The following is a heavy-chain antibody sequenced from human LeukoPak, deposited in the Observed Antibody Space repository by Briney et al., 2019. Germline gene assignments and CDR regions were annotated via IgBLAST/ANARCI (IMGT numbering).Heavy chain of an antibody. CDR2: INSDGSRT. Sequence: GGSLRLSCAASGFTFSNYWMHWVRHAPGKGLVWVSRINSDGSRTNYADFVEGRFTISRDNAKNTLYLQMNSLRAEDTAVYYCAGELPFDYWGQGTLVTVSS. CDR1: GFTFSNYW. J-gene: IGHJ4*02. CDR3: AGELPFDY. V-gene: IGHV3-74*01. D-gene: IGHD2-15*01.